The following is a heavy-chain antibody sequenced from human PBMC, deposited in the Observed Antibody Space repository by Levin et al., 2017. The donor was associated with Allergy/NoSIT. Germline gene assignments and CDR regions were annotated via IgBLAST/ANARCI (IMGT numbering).Heavy chain of an antibody. CDR1: GYTFTNYE. CDR3: AKRGSGGSLYYYYGMDV. Sequence: ASVKVSCKASGYTFTNYEINWVRQATGQGLEWMGWMNPNSGNTGYAQKFQGRVTMTRNTSISTVYMELSSLRSEDTAVYYCAKRGSGGSLYYYYGMDVWGQGTMVTVSS. CDR2: MNPNSGNT. J-gene: IGHJ6*02. V-gene: IGHV1-8*01. D-gene: IGHD2-15*01.